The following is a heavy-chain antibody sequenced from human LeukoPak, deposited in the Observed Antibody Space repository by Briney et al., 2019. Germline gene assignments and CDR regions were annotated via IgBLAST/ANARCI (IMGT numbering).Heavy chain of an antibody. Sequence: SETLSLTCTVSGGSISSGGYYWSWIRQHLGKGLEWIGYIYYSGSTYYNPSLKSRVTISVDTSKNQFSLKLSSVTAADTAVYYCARGRGKVPAAMRYFQHWGQGTLVTVSS. CDR2: IYYSGST. J-gene: IGHJ1*01. CDR3: ARGRGKVPAAMRYFQH. D-gene: IGHD2-2*01. CDR1: GGSISSGGYY. V-gene: IGHV4-31*03.